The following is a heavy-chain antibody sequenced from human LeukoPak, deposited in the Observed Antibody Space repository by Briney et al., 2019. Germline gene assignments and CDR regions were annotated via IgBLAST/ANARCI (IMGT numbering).Heavy chain of an antibody. CDR1: GGSFSGYY. J-gene: IGHJ6*03. V-gene: IGHV4-34*01. Sequence: PSETLSLTCAVYGGSFSGYYWSWIRQPPGKGLEWIGEINHSGSTNYNPSLKSRVTISVDTSKNQFSLKLSSVTAADTAVHYCARGRDCSSTSCYDGYYYYMDVWGKGTTVTVSS. CDR2: INHSGST. D-gene: IGHD2-2*01. CDR3: ARGRDCSSTSCYDGYYYYMDV.